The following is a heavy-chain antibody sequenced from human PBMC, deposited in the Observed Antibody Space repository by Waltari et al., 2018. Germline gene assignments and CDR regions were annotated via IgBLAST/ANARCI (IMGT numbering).Heavy chain of an antibody. V-gene: IGHV4-38-2*01. D-gene: IGHD1-26*01. J-gene: IGHJ5*02. CDR2: IFHTGNT. CDR1: GYSISSGYY. Sequence: QVHLQESGPGLVKSSETLSLTCAVSGYSISSGYYWGWIRQPPGKGLEWIGSIFHTGNTYYNPSLKSQVTISVDKSKNQFSLKFNSVTAADTAVYYCARVHWGSSGNWFDPWGQGTPVIVSS. CDR3: ARVHWGSSGNWFDP.